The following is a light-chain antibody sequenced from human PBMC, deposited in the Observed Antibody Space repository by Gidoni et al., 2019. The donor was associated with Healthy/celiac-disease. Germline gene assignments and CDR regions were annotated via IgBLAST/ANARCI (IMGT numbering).Light chain of an antibody. V-gene: IGKV1-39*01. Sequence: DIQMTQSPYSLSASVGDRVTITCRASQSISSYLNWYQQKPGKAPKLLIYAASSLQSGVPSRFRGSGSGTDFTLTISSLQTEDFATYYCQQSYSTPFTFRPXTKVDIK. CDR3: QQSYSTPFT. CDR2: AAS. CDR1: QSISSY. J-gene: IGKJ3*01.